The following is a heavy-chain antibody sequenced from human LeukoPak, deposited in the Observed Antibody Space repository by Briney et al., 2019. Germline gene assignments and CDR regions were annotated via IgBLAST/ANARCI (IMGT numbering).Heavy chain of an antibody. CDR1: GFTFSSYG. CDR2: ISYDGSNK. J-gene: IGHJ4*02. D-gene: IGHD2-21*02. V-gene: IGHV3-30*18. Sequence: PGGSLRLSCAASGFTFSSYGMHWVRQAPGKGLEWAAFISYDGSNKYYADSVKGRFTISRDNSKNTLYLQMNSLRAEDTAVYYCAKLSGDYLFDYWGQGTLVTVSS. CDR3: AKLSGDYLFDY.